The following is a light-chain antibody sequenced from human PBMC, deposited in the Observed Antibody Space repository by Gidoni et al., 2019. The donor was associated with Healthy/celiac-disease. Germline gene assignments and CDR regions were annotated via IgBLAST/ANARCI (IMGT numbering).Light chain of an antibody. CDR2: EAS. CDR1: QSVSSY. CDR3: QQRSNWPRT. V-gene: IGKV3-11*01. J-gene: IGKJ2*01. Sequence: EFVFTQSPATLPLSPGAIATLSCRASQSVSSYLAWYQQKPGQAPRLLIYEASNRATGIPARLSGSGSGTDFTLTISSLEPEEFAVYYCQQRSNWPRTFGQGTKLEIK.